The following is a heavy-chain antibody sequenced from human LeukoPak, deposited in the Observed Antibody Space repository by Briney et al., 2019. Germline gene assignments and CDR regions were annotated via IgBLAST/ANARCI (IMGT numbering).Heavy chain of an antibody. CDR2: INHSGST. V-gene: IGHV4-34*01. Sequence: SETLSLTCAVYGGSFSGYYWSWIRQPPGKGLEWIGEINHSGSTNYNPSLKSQVTISVDTSKNQFSLKLSSVTAADTAVYYCARDPPFRVGMDVWGQGTTVTVSS. J-gene: IGHJ6*02. CDR3: ARDPPFRVGMDV. D-gene: IGHD3-10*01. CDR1: GGSFSGYY.